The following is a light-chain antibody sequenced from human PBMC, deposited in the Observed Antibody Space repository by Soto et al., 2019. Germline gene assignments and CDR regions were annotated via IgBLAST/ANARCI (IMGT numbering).Light chain of an antibody. CDR1: SSNIGAGYD. V-gene: IGLV1-40*01. CDR3: SSYTSSSTLL. J-gene: IGLJ2*01. Sequence: QSVLTQPPSVSGAPGQRVTISCTGSSSNIGAGYDVHWYQQLPGTAPKLLIYGNINRPSGVSNRFSGSKSGNTASLTISGLQAEDEADYYCSSYTSSSTLLFGGGTKLTVL. CDR2: GNI.